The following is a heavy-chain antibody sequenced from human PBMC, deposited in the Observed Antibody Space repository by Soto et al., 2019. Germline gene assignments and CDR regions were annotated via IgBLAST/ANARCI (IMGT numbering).Heavy chain of an antibody. CDR2: IHYSGST. J-gene: IGHJ6*02. CDR3: MDV. Sequence: PSETLSLTCTVSGSSISSGDYYWSWIRKPPGKGLEWIGYIHYSGSTYHNPSLKSRVTISVDTSKNQFSLKLTSCVGCGGFNYYGMDVWGQGTKVTVSS. D-gene: IGHD2-21*01. V-gene: IGHV4-30-4*02. CDR1: GSSISSGDYY.